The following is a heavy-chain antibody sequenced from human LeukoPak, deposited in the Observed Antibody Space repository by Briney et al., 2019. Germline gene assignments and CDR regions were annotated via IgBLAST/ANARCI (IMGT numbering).Heavy chain of an antibody. CDR2: INGGGDAT. D-gene: IGHD2-8*02. CDR3: TRVQAGRSGLMDV. CDR1: GFTFNNNA. J-gene: IGHJ6*02. V-gene: IGHV3-23*01. Sequence: GGSLRLSCAASGFTFNNNAVSWVRQAPGKGLERVSAINGGGDATEYADSVKGRFTISRDNARNTLYLQMNSLTAEDTALYYCTRVQAGRSGLMDVWGRGTTVTVSS.